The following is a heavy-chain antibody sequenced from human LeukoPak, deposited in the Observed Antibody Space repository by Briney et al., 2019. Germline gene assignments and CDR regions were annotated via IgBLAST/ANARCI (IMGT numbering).Heavy chain of an antibody. CDR3: ARRAGAYTHPYDY. Sequence: PGGSLRLSCTVSGFPVKSNSMSWVRQAPGKGLEWVSFIYSAGSIYYSDSVKGRFTISIDNSKNTLYLQMNSLRAEDTAVYYCARRAGAYTHPYDYWGQGTLVTVSS. CDR1: GFPVKSNS. CDR2: IYSAGSI. D-gene: IGHD3-16*01. J-gene: IGHJ4*02. V-gene: IGHV3-53*01.